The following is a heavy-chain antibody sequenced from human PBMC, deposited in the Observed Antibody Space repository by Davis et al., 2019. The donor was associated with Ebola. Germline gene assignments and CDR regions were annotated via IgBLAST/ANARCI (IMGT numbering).Heavy chain of an antibody. V-gene: IGHV3-7*01. CDR3: ARLKTPYDYGDLYYYYYGMDV. CDR2: IKQDGSGK. Sequence: GGSLRLSCAASGFTFSSYWMSWVRQAPGQVLEWVANIKQDGSGKYYVDSVKGRFTISRDNAKNSLYLQMNSLRAEDTAVYYCARLKTPYDYGDLYYYYYGMDVWGQGTTVTVSS. J-gene: IGHJ6*02. CDR1: GFTFSSYW. D-gene: IGHD4-17*01.